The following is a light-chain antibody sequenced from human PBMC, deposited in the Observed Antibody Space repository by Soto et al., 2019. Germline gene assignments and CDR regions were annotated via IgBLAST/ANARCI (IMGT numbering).Light chain of an antibody. CDR2: GAS. CDR3: QQYGRT. Sequence: DIVLTQSPGTLSLSPGERATLSCRASQSVNSNYLAWYQQKPGQAPRLLIFGASTRATGISDRFRGSGSGTDFTLTINRLEAEDFAVYYCQQYGRTFGQGTKLEIK. V-gene: IGKV3-20*01. J-gene: IGKJ2*01. CDR1: QSVNSNY.